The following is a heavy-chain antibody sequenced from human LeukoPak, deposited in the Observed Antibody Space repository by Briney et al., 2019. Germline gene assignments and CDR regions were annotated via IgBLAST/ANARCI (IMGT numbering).Heavy chain of an antibody. Sequence: GGSLRLSCVGSRFTFSNYAMTWVRQAPGKGLGWVSAISGSGGSTYYADSVKGRFTISRDNSKNTLYLQMNSLRAEDTAVYYCAKDYYGSGSPYYFDYWGQGTLVTVSS. J-gene: IGHJ4*02. V-gene: IGHV3-23*01. CDR2: ISGSGGST. CDR1: RFTFSNYA. D-gene: IGHD3-10*01. CDR3: AKDYYGSGSPYYFDY.